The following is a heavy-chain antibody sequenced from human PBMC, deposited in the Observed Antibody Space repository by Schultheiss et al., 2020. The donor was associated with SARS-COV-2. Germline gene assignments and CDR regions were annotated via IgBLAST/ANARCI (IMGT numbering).Heavy chain of an antibody. CDR2: IYHSGST. Sequence: SETLSLTCAVSGGSISSGGYSWSWIRQPPGKGLEWIGYIYHSGSTYYNPSLKSRVTISVDTSKNQFSLKLSSVTAVDTAVYYCARGSSKSASGAWGQGTLVTVSS. D-gene: IGHD5/OR15-5a*01. V-gene: IGHV4-30-2*05. CDR1: GGSISSGGYS. CDR3: ARGSSKSASGA. J-gene: IGHJ5*02.